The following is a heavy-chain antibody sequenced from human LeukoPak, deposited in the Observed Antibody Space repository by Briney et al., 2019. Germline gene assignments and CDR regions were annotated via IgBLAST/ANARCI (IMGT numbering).Heavy chain of an antibody. J-gene: IGHJ5*02. V-gene: IGHV1-2*02. CDR1: GYTFTGYY. D-gene: IGHD2-2*01. CDR2: INPNSGDT. Sequence: ASVKVSCKASGYTFTGYYIHWVRQAPGQGLEWMGWINPNSGDTHYAQKFQGRATMTRDTSISTAYMDLNSLISDDTAVYYCARVQYQLLFEGNWFDPWGQGTLVTVSS. CDR3: ARVQYQLLFEGNWFDP.